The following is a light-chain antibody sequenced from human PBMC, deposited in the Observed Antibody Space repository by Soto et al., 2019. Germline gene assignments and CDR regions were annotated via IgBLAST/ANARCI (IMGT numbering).Light chain of an antibody. CDR1: SSDVGSYDL. V-gene: IGLV2-23*02. J-gene: IGLJ1*01. CDR2: GVT. CDR3: CSYAGTDTYG. Sequence: QSVLTQPASVSGSPGQSITVSCTGTSSDVGSYDLVSWYQQRPGKAPKLIVYGVTKRPSGVSNRFSGSKSVNTAYLTIAGLQSDDEAVYYCCSYAGTDTYGFGTGTKVTVL.